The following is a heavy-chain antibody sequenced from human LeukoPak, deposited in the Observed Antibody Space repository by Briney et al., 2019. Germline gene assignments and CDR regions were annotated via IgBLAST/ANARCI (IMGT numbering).Heavy chain of an antibody. Sequence: ASVKVSCKASGYTFTDYYIHWVRQAPGQGLEWMGWINPNSGATKYAQKFQGWVSMTRDTSINTAYMDLTNLRSDDTAIFYCARVKKLMPEFEFWGQGTLVTVSS. CDR1: GYTFTDYY. J-gene: IGHJ4*02. CDR2: INPNSGAT. V-gene: IGHV1-2*04. CDR3: ARVKKLMPEFEF. D-gene: IGHD2-2*01.